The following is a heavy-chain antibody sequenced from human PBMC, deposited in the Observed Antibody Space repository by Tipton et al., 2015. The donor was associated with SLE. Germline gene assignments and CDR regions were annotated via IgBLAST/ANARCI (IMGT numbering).Heavy chain of an antibody. CDR1: GGSISSGGYY. J-gene: IGHJ5*02. D-gene: IGHD3-3*01. V-gene: IGHV4-61*02. Sequence: TLSLTCTVSGGSISSGGYYWGWIRQPAGKGLEWIGRIHTTGSTNYNSSLKSRVTISIDTSKNQFSLQLNSVTAADTAVYYCARHPDFWSGQRWFDPWGQGTLVTVSS. CDR2: IHTTGST. CDR3: ARHPDFWSGQRWFDP.